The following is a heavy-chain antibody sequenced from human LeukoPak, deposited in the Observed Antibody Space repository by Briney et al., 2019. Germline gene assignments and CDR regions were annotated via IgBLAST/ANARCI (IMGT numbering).Heavy chain of an antibody. D-gene: IGHD1-1*01. Sequence: ASVKVSCKASGHTFTSDGISSVRQAPGQGLEWMGWISAYNGNTNYAQKLQGRVTMTTDTSTSTAYMELRSLRSDDTAVYYCARAEGADTGFDYWGQGTLVTVSS. J-gene: IGHJ4*02. V-gene: IGHV1-18*01. CDR2: ISAYNGNT. CDR1: GHTFTSDG. CDR3: ARAEGADTGFDY.